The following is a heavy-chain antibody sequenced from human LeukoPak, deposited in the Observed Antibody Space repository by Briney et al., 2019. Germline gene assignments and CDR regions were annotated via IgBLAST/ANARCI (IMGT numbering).Heavy chain of an antibody. J-gene: IGHJ4*02. CDR1: GYSVTSYW. CDR2: IYPGDSET. CDR3: ARSSIGRYYYGSGSYPPLGY. D-gene: IGHD3-10*01. Sequence: GESLKISCKGSGYSVTSYWIGWVRQMPGKGLEWMGIIYPGDSETRYSPSFQGQVTISADKSISTAYLQWSSLKASDTAMYYCARSSIGRYYYGSGSYPPLGYWGQGTLVTVSS. V-gene: IGHV5-51*01.